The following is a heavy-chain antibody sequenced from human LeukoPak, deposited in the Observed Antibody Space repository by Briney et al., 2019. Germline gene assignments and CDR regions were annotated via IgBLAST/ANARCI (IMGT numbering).Heavy chain of an antibody. CDR1: GLTFSSYA. J-gene: IGHJ5*02. CDR3: VKVVVTSGFDP. CDR2: ISGSGLST. Sequence: GGSLRLSCAASGLTFSSYAMSWVRQAPGKGLEWVSAISGSGLSTYYADSVKGRFTITRDNSKNTVDLQMNSLRAEDTAVYYCVKVVVTSGFDPWSQGTLVTVSS. V-gene: IGHV3-23*01.